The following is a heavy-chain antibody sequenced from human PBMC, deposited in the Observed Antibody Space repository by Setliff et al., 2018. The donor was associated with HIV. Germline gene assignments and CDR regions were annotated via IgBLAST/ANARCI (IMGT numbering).Heavy chain of an antibody. CDR1: GDLSAYT. CDR3: ARVTSAHPTYYYYYMDV. D-gene: IGHD6-25*01. V-gene: IGHV4-59*12. Sequence: SETLSLTCSVSGDLSAYTWNWIRQSPGKGLEWIGYVYYSGSTYYNPSLKSRVTISVDTSKNQFSLKLSSVTAADTAVYYCARVTSAHPTYYYYYMDVWGKGTTVTVSS. CDR2: VYYSGST. J-gene: IGHJ6*03.